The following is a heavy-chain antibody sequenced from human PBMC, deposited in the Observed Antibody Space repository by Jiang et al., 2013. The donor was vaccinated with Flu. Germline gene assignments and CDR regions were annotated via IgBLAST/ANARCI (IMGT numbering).Heavy chain of an antibody. V-gene: IGHV4-59*01. Sequence: GSGLVKPSETLSLTCTVSGGSISSYYWSWIRQPPGKGLEWIGYIYYSGSTNYNPSLKSRVTISVDTSKNQFSLKLSSVTAADTAVYYCARGREWELPDAFDIWGQGTMVTVSS. CDR1: GGSISSYY. CDR3: ARGREWELPDAFDI. D-gene: IGHD1-26*01. CDR2: IYYSGST. J-gene: IGHJ3*02.